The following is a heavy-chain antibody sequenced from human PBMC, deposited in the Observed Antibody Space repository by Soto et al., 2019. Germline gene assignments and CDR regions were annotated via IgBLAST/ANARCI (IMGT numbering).Heavy chain of an antibody. J-gene: IGHJ4*02. V-gene: IGHV1-69*13. D-gene: IGHD3-22*01. CDR2: IIPIFGTA. Sequence: SVKVSCKASGGTFSSYAISWVRQAPGQGLEWMGGIIPIFGTANYAQKFQGRVTITADESTSTAYMELSSLRSEDTAVYYCARDYYDSSGYPHEYISWYYFDYWGQGTLVTVSS. CDR3: ARDYYDSSGYPHEYISWYYFDY. CDR1: GGTFSSYA.